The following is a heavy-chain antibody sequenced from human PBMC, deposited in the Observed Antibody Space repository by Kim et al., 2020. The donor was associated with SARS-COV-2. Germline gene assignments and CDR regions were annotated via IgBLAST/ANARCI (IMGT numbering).Heavy chain of an antibody. V-gene: IGHV1-2*02. Sequence: TYSAPKFQGRVTMTRDTSITTFYMELSSLRCDDTAIYYCARGGVMVTPDYWGQGTLVTVSP. CDR3: ARGGVMVTPDY. J-gene: IGHJ4*02. CDR2: T. D-gene: IGHD2-21*02.